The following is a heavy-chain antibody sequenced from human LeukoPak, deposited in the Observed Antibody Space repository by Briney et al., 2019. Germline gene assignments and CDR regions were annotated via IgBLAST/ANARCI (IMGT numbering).Heavy chain of an antibody. CDR3: ARGGAVALYYYYYYMDV. J-gene: IGHJ6*03. CDR1: GYSISSGYY. CDR2: IYHSGST. Sequence: SETLSLTCTVSGYSISSGYYWGWLRQPPGKGLEWIGSIYHSGSTYYNPSLKRRVHISVDTSKHQLSLKLRSVTAADAAVYYCARGGAVALYYYYYYMDVWGKGTTVTISS. V-gene: IGHV4-38-2*02. D-gene: IGHD6-19*01.